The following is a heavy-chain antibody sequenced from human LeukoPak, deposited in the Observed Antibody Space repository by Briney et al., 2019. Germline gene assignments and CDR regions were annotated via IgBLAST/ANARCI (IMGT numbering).Heavy chain of an antibody. CDR2: IYSGGST. CDR3: ARSPRTRSITMVRGVIYFDY. Sequence: HPGGSLRLSCAASGFTFSSYWMHWVRQAPGKGLEWVSVIYSGGSTYYADSVKGRFTISRDNSKNTLYLQMNSLRAEDTAVYYCARSPRTRSITMVRGVIYFDYWGQGTLVTVSS. V-gene: IGHV3-66*01. D-gene: IGHD3-10*01. CDR1: GFTFSSYW. J-gene: IGHJ4*02.